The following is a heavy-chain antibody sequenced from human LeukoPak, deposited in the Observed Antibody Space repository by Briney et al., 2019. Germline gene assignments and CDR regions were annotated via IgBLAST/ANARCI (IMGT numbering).Heavy chain of an antibody. CDR2: ISYDGSNK. V-gene: IGHV3-30*04. Sequence: QPGRSLRLSCAASGFTFSSYAMHWVRQAPGKGLEWVAVISYDGSNKYYADSVKGRFTISRGNSKNTLYLQMNSLRAEDTAVYYCARERSDDFWSGWGKQGDYWGQGTLVTVSS. D-gene: IGHD3-3*01. J-gene: IGHJ4*02. CDR1: GFTFSSYA. CDR3: ARERSDDFWSGWGKQGDY.